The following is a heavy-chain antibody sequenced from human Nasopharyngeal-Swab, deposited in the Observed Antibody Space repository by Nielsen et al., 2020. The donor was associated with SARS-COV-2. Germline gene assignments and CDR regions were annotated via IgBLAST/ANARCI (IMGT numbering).Heavy chain of an antibody. J-gene: IGHJ5*02. CDR2: IYSSGST. Sequence: WIRQPPGKGLEWIGSIYSSGSTYYNPSLKSRVTMSVDKSKKQFSLKLNSVTAADTAVYYCARGQDVPVVGGISWFDPWGQGTLVTVSS. CDR3: ARGQDVPVVGGISWFDP. D-gene: IGHD2-15*01. V-gene: IGHV4-39*07.